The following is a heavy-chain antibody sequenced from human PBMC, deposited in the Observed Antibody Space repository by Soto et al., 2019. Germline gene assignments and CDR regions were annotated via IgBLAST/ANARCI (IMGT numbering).Heavy chain of an antibody. J-gene: IGHJ4*02. V-gene: IGHV4-59*01. CDR1: GGSISSYY. CDR3: ARAGTTFGGVHFDY. Sequence: SETLSLTCTVSGGSISSYYWSWIRQPPGKGLEWIGYIYYSGSTNYNPSLKSRVTISVDTSKNQFSLKLSSVTAADTAVYYCARAGTTFGGVHFDYWGQGTLVTVSS. D-gene: IGHD3-3*01. CDR2: IYYSGST.